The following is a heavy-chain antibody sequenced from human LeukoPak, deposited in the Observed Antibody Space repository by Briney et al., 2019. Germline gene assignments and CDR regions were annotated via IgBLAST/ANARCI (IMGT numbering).Heavy chain of an antibody. J-gene: IGHJ4*02. Sequence: SGPTLVKPTQTLTLTFTFSGFSTSTCRMPVSWIRHPPGKALEWLAPNDWDDDNFYSTSLKARLTISKDTSKNQVVLTMTNMDPVDTATYFCARMGSVNYYADYFFDYWGQGTLVTVSS. D-gene: IGHD1-26*01. CDR2: NDWDDDN. CDR3: ARMGSVNYYADYFFDY. V-gene: IGHV2-70*04. CDR1: GFSTSTCRMP.